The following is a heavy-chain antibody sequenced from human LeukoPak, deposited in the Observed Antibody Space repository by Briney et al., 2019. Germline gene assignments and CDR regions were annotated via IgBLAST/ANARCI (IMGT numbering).Heavy chain of an antibody. J-gene: IGHJ4*02. CDR1: GYTFTYYY. D-gene: IGHD6-13*01. CDR2: IAPHSGGT. CDR3: ARDPPKYSNWYFKFDI. Sequence: ASVRVSFTASGYTFTYYYINWVRQAPGQGLEWVGWIAPHSGGTNYAQKFRGRITFTSDTSAMTAYMDLSSLSPDDAAVYYCARDPPKYSNWYFKFDIWGQGTLVTVSS. V-gene: IGHV1-2*02.